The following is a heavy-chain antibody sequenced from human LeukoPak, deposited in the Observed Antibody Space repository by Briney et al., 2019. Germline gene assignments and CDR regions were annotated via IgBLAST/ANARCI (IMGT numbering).Heavy chain of an antibody. Sequence: PGGSLRLSCAASGFTFSSYGMHWVRQAPGKGLEWLSYISSGGSTIYYADSVKGRFTISRDNAKNSLYLQMNSLRAEDTAVYYCARDRCSGGRCVNDYWGQGTLVTVSS. D-gene: IGHD2-15*01. CDR3: ARDRCSGGRCVNDY. CDR2: ISSGGSTI. V-gene: IGHV3-48*04. J-gene: IGHJ4*02. CDR1: GFTFSSYG.